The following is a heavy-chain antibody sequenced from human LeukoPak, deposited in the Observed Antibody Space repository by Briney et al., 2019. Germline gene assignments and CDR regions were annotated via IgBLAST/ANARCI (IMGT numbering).Heavy chain of an antibody. V-gene: IGHV1-46*01. Sequence: GASVKVSSKASGYTFTSYYMHWVRQAPGQGLEWVGIINPSGGSTSYAQKFQGRVTLTRDTSTSTVYMELSSLRSEDTAVYYCARDQTYGDYGGIPDYWGQGTLVTVSS. CDR2: INPSGGST. CDR1: GYTFTSYY. CDR3: ARDQTYGDYGGIPDY. J-gene: IGHJ4*02. D-gene: IGHD4-17*01.